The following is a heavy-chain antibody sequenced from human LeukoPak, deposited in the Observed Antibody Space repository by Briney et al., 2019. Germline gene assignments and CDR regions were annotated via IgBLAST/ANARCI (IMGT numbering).Heavy chain of an antibody. CDR3: AKELMVRGVIDAFDI. Sequence: GGSLRLSCAASGFTFSSYGMSWVRQAPGKGLEWVAVISYDGSNKYYADSVKGRFTISRDNSKNTLYLQMNSLRAEDTAVYYCAKELMVRGVIDAFDIWGQGTLVTVSS. CDR1: GFTFSSYG. CDR2: ISYDGSNK. D-gene: IGHD3-10*01. V-gene: IGHV3-30*18. J-gene: IGHJ3*02.